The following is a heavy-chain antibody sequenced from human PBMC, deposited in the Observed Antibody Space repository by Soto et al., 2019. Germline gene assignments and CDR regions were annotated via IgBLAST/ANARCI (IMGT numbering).Heavy chain of an antibody. CDR2: IRSKANSYAT. V-gene: IGHV3-73*01. CDR1: GFTFSGSA. Sequence: EVQLVESGGGLVQPGGSLKLSCAASGFTFSGSAMHWVRQASGKGLEWVGRIRSKANSYATAYAASGKGRFTISRDDSKNTAYLQMNSLKTEDTAVYYCTRPKTGDGNYWGQGTLVTVSS. J-gene: IGHJ4*02. CDR3: TRPKTGDGNY. D-gene: IGHD7-27*01.